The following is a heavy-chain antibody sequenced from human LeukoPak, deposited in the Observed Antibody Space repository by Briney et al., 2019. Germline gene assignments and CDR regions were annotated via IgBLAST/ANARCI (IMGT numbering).Heavy chain of an antibody. CDR1: GYTFTGYY. CDR2: INPNSGGT. D-gene: IGHD1-26*01. V-gene: IGHV1-2*02. CDR3: ARDLPPSVGFDY. Sequence: ASVTVSCKASGYTFTGYYMHWVRQPPGQGLEWMGWINPNSGGTNYAQKFQGRVTMTRDTSISTAYMELSRLRSDDTAVYYCARDLPPSVGFDYWGQGILVTVSS. J-gene: IGHJ4*02.